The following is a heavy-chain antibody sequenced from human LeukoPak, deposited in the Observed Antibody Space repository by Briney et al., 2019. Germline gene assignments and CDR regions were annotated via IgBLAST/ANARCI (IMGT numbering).Heavy chain of an antibody. V-gene: IGHV4-31*02. CDR1: GASIITGGYY. CDR2: IYYSGNT. D-gene: IGHD6-25*01. CDR3: ARRAAAGANWFDP. J-gene: IGHJ5*02. Sequence: SQTLSLTCTVSGASIITGGYYLNWIRQHPGKGLEWIGYIYYSGNTNYNPSLKSRVTISLDTSNNQLFLRLTSVTAADTAVYYCARRAAAGANWFDPWGQGTLVTVSS.